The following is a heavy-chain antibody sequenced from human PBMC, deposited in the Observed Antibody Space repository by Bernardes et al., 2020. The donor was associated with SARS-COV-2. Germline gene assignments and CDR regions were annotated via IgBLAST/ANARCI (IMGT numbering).Heavy chain of an antibody. CDR3: ARSSGGVDY. J-gene: IGHJ4*02. D-gene: IGHD2-8*02. CDR2: ISGGGSAI. CDR1: GFTFNNYE. Sequence: SLRLSCAASGFTFNNYEMNWVRQAPGKGLEWVSHISGGGSAIYYADSVKGRFTISRDNAKNSLYLQMNSLRVEDSAVYYCARSSGGVDYWGRGTLVTVSS. V-gene: IGHV3-48*03.